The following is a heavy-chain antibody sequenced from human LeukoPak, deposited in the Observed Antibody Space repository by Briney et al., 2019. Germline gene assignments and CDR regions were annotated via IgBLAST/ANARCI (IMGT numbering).Heavy chain of an antibody. J-gene: IGHJ6*03. CDR1: GFTFSSYS. D-gene: IGHD5-18*01. Sequence: GGSLRLSCAASGFTFSSYSMNWVRQAPGKGLEWVSSISSSSSYIYYADSVKGRFTISRDNAENSLYLQMNSLRAEDTAVYYCARASDTAMVLYYYYMDVWGKGTTVTVSS. V-gene: IGHV3-21*01. CDR2: ISSSSSYI. CDR3: ARASDTAMVLYYYYMDV.